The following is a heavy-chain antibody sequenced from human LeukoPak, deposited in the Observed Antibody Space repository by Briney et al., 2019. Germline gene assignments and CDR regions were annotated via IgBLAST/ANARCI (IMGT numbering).Heavy chain of an antibody. J-gene: IGHJ4*02. D-gene: IGHD6-19*01. Sequence: SVKVSCKASGGTFSSYAISWVRQAPGQGLEWMGGIIPIFGTANYAQKFQGRVTITADESTSTAYMELSSLRAEDTAVYYCAKRIAVAPRYFDCWGQGTLVTVSS. V-gene: IGHV1-69*13. CDR1: GGTFSSYA. CDR2: IIPIFGTA. CDR3: AKRIAVAPRYFDC.